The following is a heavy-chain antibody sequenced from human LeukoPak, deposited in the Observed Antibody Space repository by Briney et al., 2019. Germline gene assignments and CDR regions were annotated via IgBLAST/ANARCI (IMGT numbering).Heavy chain of an antibody. D-gene: IGHD3-22*01. V-gene: IGHV3-33*01. CDR3: ARTGYYDSRGDYFDY. Sequence: GRSLRLSCAASGFTFSSYGMHWVRKAPGKGLEWVAVIWYDGSNKYYADSVKGRFTISRDNSKNTLYLQMNSLRAEDTAVYYCARTGYYDSRGDYFDYWGQGTLVTVSS. CDR2: IWYDGSNK. CDR1: GFTFSSYG. J-gene: IGHJ4*02.